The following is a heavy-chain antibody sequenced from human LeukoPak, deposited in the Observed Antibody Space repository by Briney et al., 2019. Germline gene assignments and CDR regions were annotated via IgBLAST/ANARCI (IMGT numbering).Heavy chain of an antibody. Sequence: ASVKVSCKASGGTFSSYAISWVRQAPGQGLEWVGWINAYNGNTNYAQKLQGRVTMTTDTSTSTAYMELRSLRSDDTAVYYCARVGYDSSGYYPNEFDYWGQGTLVTVSS. CDR3: ARVGYDSSGYYPNEFDY. V-gene: IGHV1-18*01. J-gene: IGHJ4*02. CDR1: GGTFSSYA. CDR2: INAYNGNT. D-gene: IGHD3-22*01.